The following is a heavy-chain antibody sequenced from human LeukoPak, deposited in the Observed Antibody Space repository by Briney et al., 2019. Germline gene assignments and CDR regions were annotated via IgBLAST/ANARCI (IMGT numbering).Heavy chain of an antibody. CDR1: GFTFSSCG. CDR2: ISYDGSNK. D-gene: IGHD6-19*01. J-gene: IGHJ5*02. Sequence: GGSLRLSCAASGFTFSSCGMHWVRQAPGKGLEWVAVISYDGSNKYYADSVKGRFTISRDNSKSTLYLQMNSLRAEDTAVYYCAKDLSSGSFDPWGQGTLVTVSS. CDR3: AKDLSSGSFDP. V-gene: IGHV3-30*18.